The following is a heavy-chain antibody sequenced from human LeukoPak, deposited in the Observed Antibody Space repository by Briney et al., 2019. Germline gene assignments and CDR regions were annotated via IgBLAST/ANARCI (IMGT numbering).Heavy chain of an antibody. Sequence: PGGSLRLSCAASGFTFSSYGMHWVRQAPGKGLEWVAVIWYDGSNKYYEDSGKDRFTISRDNSKNTLYLQMNSLRAEDTAVYYCAREGGLFTSSTYNWFDPWGQGTLVTVSS. CDR2: IWYDGSNK. CDR3: AREGGLFTSSTYNWFDP. D-gene: IGHD3-16*01. J-gene: IGHJ5*02. CDR1: GFTFSSYG. V-gene: IGHV3-33*01.